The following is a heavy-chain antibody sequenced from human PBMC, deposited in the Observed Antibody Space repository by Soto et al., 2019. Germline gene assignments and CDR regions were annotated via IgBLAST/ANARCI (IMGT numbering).Heavy chain of an antibody. J-gene: IGHJ6*02. CDR3: GRCRTDSYAMDV. Sequence: QVHLVQSGSDVEKPGASVKVSCKASGYSFTSYGIGWVRQVPGQGPEWMGWISPYNGRTNYAQSVKGRVVMTTDISTNTVYLELLSLRSDDSAIYYCGRCRTDSYAMDVWGQGTTVTVSS. CDR1: GYSFTSYG. CDR2: ISPYNGRT. D-gene: IGHD5-18*01. V-gene: IGHV1-18*01.